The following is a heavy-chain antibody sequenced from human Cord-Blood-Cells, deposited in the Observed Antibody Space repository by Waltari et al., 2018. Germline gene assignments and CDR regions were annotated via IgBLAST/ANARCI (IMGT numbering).Heavy chain of an antibody. D-gene: IGHD6-6*01. V-gene: IGHV1-18*04. CDR3: ARGVAGGLYSSSSYYYYMDV. J-gene: IGHJ6*03. CDR2: ISAYNGNT. Sequence: KKPGASVKVSCKASGYTFTSYGISWVRQAPGQGLEWMGWISAYNGNTNYAQKLQGRVTMTTDTSTSTAYMELRSLRSDDTAVYYCARGVAGGLYSSSSYYYYMDVWGKGTTVTVSS. CDR1: GYTFTSYG.